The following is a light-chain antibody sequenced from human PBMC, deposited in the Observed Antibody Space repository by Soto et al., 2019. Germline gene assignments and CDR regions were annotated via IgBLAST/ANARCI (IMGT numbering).Light chain of an antibody. Sequence: DIHLTQSPSTLSAFVRASANLTCRASQSVDSWLAWYQQKPGKAPKLLIYDASSLESGVPSRFSGSRSGTQFTLTSSSLQSDDSATYYCQQYNTYWETFGQGTKVDIK. J-gene: IGKJ1*01. CDR3: QQYNTYWET. V-gene: IGKV1-5*01. CDR2: DAS. CDR1: QSVDSW.